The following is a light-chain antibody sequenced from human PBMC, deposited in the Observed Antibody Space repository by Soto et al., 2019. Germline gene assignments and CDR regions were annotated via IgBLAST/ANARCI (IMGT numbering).Light chain of an antibody. CDR2: DVT. CDR3: NSYTSSSTYV. J-gene: IGLJ1*01. CDR1: SSDVGGFNY. V-gene: IGLV2-14*03. Sequence: QSALTQPASVSGSPGQSITISCTGTSSDVGGFNYVSWYQQHPGKGPKLMIYDVTHRPSGVSYRFSGSKSGNTASLTISGLQAEDEADYYCNSYTSSSTYVFGTGTKLTVL.